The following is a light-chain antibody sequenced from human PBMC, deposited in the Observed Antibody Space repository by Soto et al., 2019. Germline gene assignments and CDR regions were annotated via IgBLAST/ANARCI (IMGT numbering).Light chain of an antibody. J-gene: IGKJ5*01. CDR2: GAS. Sequence: EIVLTQSPGTLSLSPGERATLSCRASQSVSSSYLAWYQQKPGQAPRLLIYGASSRATGIPARFSGSGSGTDFTLTISSLQSEDFGVYYCQQYNNWPITFGQGTRLEIK. V-gene: IGKV3-20*01. CDR1: QSVSSSY. CDR3: QQYNNWPIT.